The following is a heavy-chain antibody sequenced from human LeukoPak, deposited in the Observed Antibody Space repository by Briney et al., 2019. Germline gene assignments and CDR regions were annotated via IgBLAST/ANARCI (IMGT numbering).Heavy chain of an antibody. Sequence: GGSLRLSCAASGFTFSSYWMSWVRQAPGKGLEWVANIKQDGSEKYYVDSVKGRFTISRDNAKNSLYLQMNSLRAEDTAVYYCARGTNDFWSGYYPYYYYYYMDVWGKGTTVTVSS. CDR2: IKQDGSEK. V-gene: IGHV3-7*04. CDR1: GFTFSSYW. J-gene: IGHJ6*03. D-gene: IGHD3-3*01. CDR3: ARGTNDFWSGYYPYYYYYYMDV.